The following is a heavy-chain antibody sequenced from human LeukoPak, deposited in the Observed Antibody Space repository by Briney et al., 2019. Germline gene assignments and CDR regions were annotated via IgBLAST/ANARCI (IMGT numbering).Heavy chain of an antibody. V-gene: IGHV3-13*05. J-gene: IGHJ3*02. Sequence: GGSLRLSCAASGFNFSRYDMHWGRQATGKGLEWVSAIGTVGDPYYPGSVKGRFTISRENAKNSLYLQMNSLRAGDTAVYYCARGFLGDAFDIWGQGTMVTVSS. CDR2: IGTVGDP. D-gene: IGHD3-3*01. CDR1: GFNFSRYD. CDR3: ARGFLGDAFDI.